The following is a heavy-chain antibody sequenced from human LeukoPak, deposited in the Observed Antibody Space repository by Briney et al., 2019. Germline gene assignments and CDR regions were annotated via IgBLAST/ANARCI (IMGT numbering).Heavy chain of an antibody. CDR2: IKQDGCEK. D-gene: IGHD6-19*01. J-gene: IGHJ4*02. V-gene: IGHV3-7*01. Sequence: GGSLRLSCAASGFTFSSYWMSWVRQAPGKGLEWVANIKQDGCEKYYVDSVKGRFTISRDNAKNSLYLQMNSLRAEDTAVYYCAREKGIAVAGTYFDYWGQGTLVTVSS. CDR3: AREKGIAVAGTYFDY. CDR1: GFTFSSYW.